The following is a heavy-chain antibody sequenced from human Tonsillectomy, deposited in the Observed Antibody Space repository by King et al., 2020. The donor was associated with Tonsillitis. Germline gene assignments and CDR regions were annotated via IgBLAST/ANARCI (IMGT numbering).Heavy chain of an antibody. D-gene: IGHD5-18*01. CDR1: GFIFSDYY. CDR3: ATSVSTYGYEF. CDR2: ISSSGTTI. V-gene: IGHV3-11*01. Sequence: VQLVESGGGLVKPGGSLRLSCAASGFIFSDYYMSWIRQAPGQGLEWVSYISSSGTTIYYPDSVKGRFTISRDNAKSSLYLQMNSLRAEDTAVYYCATSVSTYGYEFWGQGSLVTVSS. J-gene: IGHJ4*02.